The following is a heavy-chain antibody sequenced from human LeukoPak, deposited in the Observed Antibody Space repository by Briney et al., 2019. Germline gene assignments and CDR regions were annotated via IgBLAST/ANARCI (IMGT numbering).Heavy chain of an antibody. CDR3: ARAGLVVIPDI. V-gene: IGHV1-2*02. Sequence: AASVKVSFKASGYTFTDYYMHWVRQAPGQGLGWMGWINPNSGDTNYAQKFQGRVTMTRDTSISTVYMELSRLRSDDTAVYYCARAGLVVIPDIWGQGTLVTVSS. D-gene: IGHD2-8*02. CDR2: INPNSGDT. J-gene: IGHJ4*02. CDR1: GYTFTDYY.